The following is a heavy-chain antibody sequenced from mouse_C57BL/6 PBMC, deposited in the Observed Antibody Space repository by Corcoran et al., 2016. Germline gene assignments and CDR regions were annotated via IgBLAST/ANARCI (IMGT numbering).Heavy chain of an antibody. CDR1: GYIFTTYG. D-gene: IGHD2-3*01. CDR3: AREGLLRPYYFDY. V-gene: IGHV9-3*01. CDR2: INTYSGVP. Sequence: QIQLVQSGPELKKPGETVKISCKASGYIFTTYGMSWVKQAPGKGLKWMGWINTYSGVPTYADDFKGRFAFSLETSASTAYLQINNLKNEDTATYFCAREGLLRPYYFDYWGQGTTLTVSS. J-gene: IGHJ2*01.